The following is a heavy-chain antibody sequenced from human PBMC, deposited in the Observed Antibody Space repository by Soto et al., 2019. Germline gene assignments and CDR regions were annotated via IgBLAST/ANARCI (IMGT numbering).Heavy chain of an antibody. D-gene: IGHD4-17*01. CDR3: ARKGTTVTTFGAFDI. CDR2: ISSSSSTI. J-gene: IGHJ3*02. V-gene: IGHV3-48*02. Sequence: GGSLRLSCAASGFTFSSYSMNWVRQAPGKGLEWVSYISSSSSTIYYADSVKGRFTISRDNAKNSLYLQMNSLRDEDTAVYYCARKGTTVTTFGAFDIWGQGTMVTVSS. CDR1: GFTFSSYS.